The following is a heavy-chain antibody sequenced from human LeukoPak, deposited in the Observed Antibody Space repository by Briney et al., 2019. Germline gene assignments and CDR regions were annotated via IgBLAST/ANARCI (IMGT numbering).Heavy chain of an antibody. J-gene: IGHJ4*02. CDR3: ARVRNYYGSSGYSYYFDY. V-gene: IGHV1-46*01. CDR2: INPSGGST. D-gene: IGHD3-22*01. Sequence: ASVKVSCKASGYTFTSYYMHWVRPAPGQGLEWMGIINPSGGSTSYAQKFQGRVTMTRDTSTSTVYMELSSLRSEDTAVYYCARVRNYYGSSGYSYYFDYWGQGTLVTVSS. CDR1: GYTFTSYY.